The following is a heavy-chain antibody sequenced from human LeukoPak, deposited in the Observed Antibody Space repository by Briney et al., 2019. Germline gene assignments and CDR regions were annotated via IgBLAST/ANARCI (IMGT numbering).Heavy chain of an antibody. J-gene: IGHJ4*02. CDR3: ARRGIFYPGSGTYPTMEF. Sequence: ASVKVSCKASGYTFTSYDVNWVRQASGQRPEWMGWMNPNNGNTGYAQKFQGRITMTRDTSKTTAYMELSSLKSDDTAIYYCARRGIFYPGSGTYPTMEFWGQGTLVTVSS. V-gene: IGHV1-8*01. D-gene: IGHD3-10*01. CDR1: GYTFTSYD. CDR2: MNPNNGNT.